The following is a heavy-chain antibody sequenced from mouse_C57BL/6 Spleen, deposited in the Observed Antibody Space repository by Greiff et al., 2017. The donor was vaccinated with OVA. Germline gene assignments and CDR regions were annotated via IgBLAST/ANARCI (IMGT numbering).Heavy chain of an antibody. Sequence: VMLVESGPGLVAPSQSLSITCTVSGFSLTSYAISWVRQPPGKGLEWLGVIWTGGGTNYNSALKSRLSISKDNSKSQVFLKMNSLQTDDTARYYCARDYSNPSYYAMDYWGQGTSVTVSS. CDR1: GFSLTSYA. CDR3: ARDYSNPSYYAMDY. J-gene: IGHJ4*01. D-gene: IGHD2-5*01. CDR2: IWTGGGT. V-gene: IGHV2-9-1*01.